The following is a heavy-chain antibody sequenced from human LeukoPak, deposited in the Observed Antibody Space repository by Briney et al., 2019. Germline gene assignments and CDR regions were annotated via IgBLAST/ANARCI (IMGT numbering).Heavy chain of an antibody. CDR1: GFTFSSYA. CDR2: ISWDGGST. J-gene: IGHJ3*02. D-gene: IGHD4-23*01. V-gene: IGHV3-43*01. Sequence: GGSLRLSCAASGFTFSSYAMSWVRQAPGKGLEWVSLISWDGGSTYYADSVKGRFTISRDNSKNSLYLQMNSLRTEDTALYYCAKDLDYGGNSHAFDIWGQGTMVTVSS. CDR3: AKDLDYGGNSHAFDI.